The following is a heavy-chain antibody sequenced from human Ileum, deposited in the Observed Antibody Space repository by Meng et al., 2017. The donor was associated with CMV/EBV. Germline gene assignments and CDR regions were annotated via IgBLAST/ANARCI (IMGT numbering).Heavy chain of an antibody. V-gene: IGHV1-8*01. CDR1: GYTFTSHD. Sequence: ASVKVSCKASGYTFTSHDINWVRQATGQGLEWMGWMNPNTGNTGYAQKFQGRVTMTRDTSTGTGYMELSSLTSEDTAVYYCARSSSTVSYYQNGMGVWGQGTTVTVSS. J-gene: IGHJ6*02. D-gene: IGHD4-11*01. CDR3: ARSSSTVSYYQNGMGV. CDR2: MNPNTGNT.